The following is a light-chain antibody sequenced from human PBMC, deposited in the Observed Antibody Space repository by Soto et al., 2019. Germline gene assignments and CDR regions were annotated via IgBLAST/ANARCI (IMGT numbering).Light chain of an antibody. CDR2: KAF. V-gene: IGKV1-5*03. J-gene: IGKJ1*01. CDR1: QSMNNW. CDR3: QQYNSYPWT. Sequence: DIQMTQSPSTLSASVGDRVTITWRAIQSMNNWLAWYQQKPGKAPKLLIYKAFSLESGVPSRFSGRGSGTEFTLTISSLQPDDFATYYCQQYNSYPWTFGQGTKVDI.